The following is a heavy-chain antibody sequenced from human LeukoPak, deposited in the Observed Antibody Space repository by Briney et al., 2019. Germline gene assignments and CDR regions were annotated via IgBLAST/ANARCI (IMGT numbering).Heavy chain of an antibody. D-gene: IGHD2-15*01. V-gene: IGHV4-34*01. CDR2: INHSGST. Sequence: PSETLSLTCAVYGGSFSGYYWSWIRQPPGKGLEWIGEINHSGSTNYNPSLKSRVTISVDTSKNQFSLKLSSVTAADTAVYYCARVIRYCSGGSCYSRRDYYYYYYMDVWGKGTTVTVSS. CDR3: ARVIRYCSGGSCYSRRDYYYYYYMDV. CDR1: GGSFSGYY. J-gene: IGHJ6*03.